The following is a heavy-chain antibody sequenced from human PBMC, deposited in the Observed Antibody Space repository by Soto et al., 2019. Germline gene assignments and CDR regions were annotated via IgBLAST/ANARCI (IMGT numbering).Heavy chain of an antibody. Sequence: PGGSLRLSCATSGFSFSTYTMHWVRQAPGKGLEWVSSISTSRTYIYYADSVKGRFSISRDNAKSSPYLQMNRVNVDDTAVYYCAREGSYDTSGHYIQGFCYWGPGTLVTVSS. D-gene: IGHD3-22*01. J-gene: IGHJ4*02. CDR3: AREGSYDTSGHYIQGFCY. CDR2: ISTSRTYI. V-gene: IGHV3-21*01. CDR1: GFSFSTYT.